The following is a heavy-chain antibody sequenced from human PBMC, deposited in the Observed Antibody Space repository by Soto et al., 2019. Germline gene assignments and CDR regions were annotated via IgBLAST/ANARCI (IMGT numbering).Heavy chain of an antibody. CDR2: IYSGGST. V-gene: IGHV3-53*02. CDR1: GFTVSSNY. J-gene: IGHJ6*02. CDR3: AAREGELLSYYYGMDV. Sequence: EVPLVETGGGLIQPGGSLRLSCAASGFTVSSNYMSWVRQAPGKGLEWVSVIYSGGSTYYADSVKGRFTISRDNSKNTLYLQMNSLRAEDTAVYYCAAREGELLSYYYGMDVWGQGTTVTVSS. D-gene: IGHD1-26*01.